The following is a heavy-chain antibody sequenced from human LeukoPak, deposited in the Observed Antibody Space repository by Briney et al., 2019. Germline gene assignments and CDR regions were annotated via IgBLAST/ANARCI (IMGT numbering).Heavy chain of an antibody. CDR2: INPNSGGT. CDR3: AREGGAYCSSTSCSFEKYNWFDP. V-gene: IGHV1-2*06. J-gene: IGHJ5*02. D-gene: IGHD2-2*01. CDR1: GYTFAGYY. Sequence: ASVKVSCKASGYTFAGYYMHWVRQAPGQGLEWIGRINPNSGGTNYAQKFQGRVTMTRDTSISTAYMELSRLRSDDTAVYYCAREGGAYCSSTSCSFEKYNWFDPWVQGTLVTVSS.